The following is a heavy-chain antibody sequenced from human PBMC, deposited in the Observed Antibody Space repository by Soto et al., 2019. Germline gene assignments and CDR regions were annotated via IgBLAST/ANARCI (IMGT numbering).Heavy chain of an antibody. D-gene: IGHD3-10*01. CDR3: ARCAPSITMVRGVISYYYYCMDV. Sequence: GGSLRLSCAASGFTFSSYWMSWVRQAPGKGLEWVANIKQDGSEKYYVDSVKGRFTISRDNAKNSLYLQMNSLRAEDTAVYYCARCAPSITMVRGVISYYYYCMDVWGKGTTVTVSS. J-gene: IGHJ6*03. V-gene: IGHV3-7*01. CDR1: GFTFSSYW. CDR2: IKQDGSEK.